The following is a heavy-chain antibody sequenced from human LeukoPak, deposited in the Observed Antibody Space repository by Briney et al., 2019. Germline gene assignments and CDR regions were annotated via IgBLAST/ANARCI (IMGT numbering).Heavy chain of an antibody. V-gene: IGHV3-30*04. CDR3: AKDATPGYFYYYYMDV. Sequence: GGSLRLSCAASGFTFSSYAMHWVRQAPGKGLEWVAVISYDGSNKYYADSVKGRFTISRDNSKNTLYLQMNSLRAEDTAVYYCAKDATPGYFYYYYMDVWGKGTTVTVSS. CDR2: ISYDGSNK. CDR1: GFTFSSYA. J-gene: IGHJ6*03.